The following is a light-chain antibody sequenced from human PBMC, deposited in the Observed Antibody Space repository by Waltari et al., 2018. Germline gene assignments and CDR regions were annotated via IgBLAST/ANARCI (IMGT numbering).Light chain of an antibody. CDR3: SSYGGSNNLL. CDR1: SSDIGGFNY. Sequence: QSALTQPPSTSGSPGKSVTISCTGTSSDIGGFNYVSWYQQHPGKAPKLLIFEVSERPSGVPDRFSASKSGNTASLTVSGLQAEDEAHYYCSSYGGSNNLLFGGGTKLTVL. J-gene: IGLJ2*01. CDR2: EVS. V-gene: IGLV2-8*01.